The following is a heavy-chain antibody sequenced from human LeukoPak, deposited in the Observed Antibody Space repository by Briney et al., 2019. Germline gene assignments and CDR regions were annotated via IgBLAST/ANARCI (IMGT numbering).Heavy chain of an antibody. CDR2: INHSGST. D-gene: IGHD4-11*01. CDR1: GGSFSGYY. J-gene: IGHJ4*02. Sequence: PSETLSLTCAVYGGSFSGYYWSWIRQPPGKGLEWIGEINHSGSTNYNPSLKSRVTISLDTSKNQFSLKLSSVTAADTALYYCAGEDFDHSKNYQFFYWGQGTLVTVSS. V-gene: IGHV4-34*01. CDR3: AGEDFDHSKNYQFFY.